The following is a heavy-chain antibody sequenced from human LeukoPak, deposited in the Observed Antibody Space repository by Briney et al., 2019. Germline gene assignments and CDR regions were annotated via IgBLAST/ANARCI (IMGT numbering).Heavy chain of an antibody. D-gene: IGHD4-17*01. V-gene: IGHV3-23*01. J-gene: IGHJ6*02. Sequence: GGSLRLSCAASGFTFTSYAMNWVRQVPGKGLKWVSSVSSSGDRTFYADSVKGRFTISRDNSKDTLFLQMNSLGVQDTAIYYCTKCDYGDYYYYGLDVWGQGTTVTVSS. CDR2: VSSSGDRT. CDR3: TKCDYGDYYYYGLDV. CDR1: GFTFTSYA.